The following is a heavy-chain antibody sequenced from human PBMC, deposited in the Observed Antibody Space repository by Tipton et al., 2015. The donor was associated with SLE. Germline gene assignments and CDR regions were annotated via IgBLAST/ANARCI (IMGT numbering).Heavy chain of an antibody. D-gene: IGHD1-26*01. CDR2: ISSTGTYR. CDR3: ARDWASGSPFDY. Sequence: SLRLSCAGTGFTFSSYSMNWVRQAPGKGLEWVSSISSTGTYRDYADSVRGRFTISRDTAKNSLYLQMNSLRAEDTAVYYCARDWASGSPFDYWGQGTLVTVSS. J-gene: IGHJ4*02. V-gene: IGHV3-21*01. CDR1: GFTFSSYS.